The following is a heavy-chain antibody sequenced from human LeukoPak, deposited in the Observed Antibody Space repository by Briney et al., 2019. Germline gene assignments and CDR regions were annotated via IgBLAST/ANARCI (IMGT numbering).Heavy chain of an antibody. CDR2: IYYSGST. D-gene: IGHD3-22*01. J-gene: IGHJ4*02. Sequence: SETLSLTCTVSGYSISSGYHWSWIRQPPGKGLEWIGYIYYSGSTNYNPSLKSRVTISVDTSKNQFSLKLSSVTAADTAVYYCARWATPGYYYDSSGYSFDYWGQGTLVTVSS. V-gene: IGHV4-61*01. CDR1: GYSISSGYH. CDR3: ARWATPGYYYDSSGYSFDY.